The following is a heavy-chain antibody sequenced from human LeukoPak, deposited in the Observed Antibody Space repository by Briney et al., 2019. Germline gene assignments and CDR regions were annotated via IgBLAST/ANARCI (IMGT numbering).Heavy chain of an antibody. CDR2: IYYSGST. Sequence: PSETLSLTCTVSGGSISSYYWSWIRQPPGKGLEWIGYIYYSGSTNYNPSLKSRVTISVDTSKNQFSLKLSSVTAADTAVYYCARAPYYDFWSGYGFFDYWGQGTLVTVSS. V-gene: IGHV4-59*01. D-gene: IGHD3-3*01. J-gene: IGHJ4*02. CDR1: GGSISSYY. CDR3: ARAPYYDFWSGYGFFDY.